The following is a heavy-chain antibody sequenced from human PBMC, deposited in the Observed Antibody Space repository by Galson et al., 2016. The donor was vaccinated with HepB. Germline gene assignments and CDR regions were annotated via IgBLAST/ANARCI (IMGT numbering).Heavy chain of an antibody. CDR2: IYSDGSST. CDR3: ARSSRDSSGWYDYFDY. J-gene: IGHJ4*02. CDR1: GFTFSSYW. V-gene: IGHV3-74*01. Sequence: SLRLSCAASGFTFSSYWMHWVRQAPGKGLVWVSRIYSDGSSTNYADSVKGRFTISRDNAKNTLSVQMNSLRAEDTAVYYCARSSRDSSGWYDYFDYWGQGTLVTVSS. D-gene: IGHD6-19*01.